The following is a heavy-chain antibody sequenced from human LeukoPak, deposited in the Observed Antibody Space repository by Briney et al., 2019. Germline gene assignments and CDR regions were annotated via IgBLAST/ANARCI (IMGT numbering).Heavy chain of an antibody. Sequence: SETVSLTCTVSGGSVSSGSYHWSWIRQPPGKGLEWIGYTHYSGNTYYNPSLKSRVTISLDTSKKQFSLWLRSVTAADTAVYYCARVRGDYVNLFDPWGQGTLVTVSS. CDR3: ARVRGDYVNLFDP. D-gene: IGHD4-17*01. V-gene: IGHV4-61*01. CDR2: THYSGNT. CDR1: GGSVSSGSYH. J-gene: IGHJ5*02.